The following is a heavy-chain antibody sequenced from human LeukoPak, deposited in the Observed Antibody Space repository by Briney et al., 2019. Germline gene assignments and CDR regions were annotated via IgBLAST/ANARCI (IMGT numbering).Heavy chain of an antibody. J-gene: IGHJ4*02. Sequence: GGSLRLSCAASGFTFSSYAMNWVRQAPGKGLDWVSAISGGGASTYYADSVKGRITISRDNAKNSLYLQMNSLRAEDTAVYYCARRRYNWNAIDYWGQGTLVTVSS. CDR1: GFTFSSYA. D-gene: IGHD1-20*01. V-gene: IGHV3-23*01. CDR2: ISGGGAST. CDR3: ARRRYNWNAIDY.